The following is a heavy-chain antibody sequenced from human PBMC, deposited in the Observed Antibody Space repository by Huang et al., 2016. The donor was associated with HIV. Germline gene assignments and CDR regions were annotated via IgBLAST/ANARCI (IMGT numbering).Heavy chain of an antibody. CDR3: ARGQGGYYYYYMDV. J-gene: IGHJ6*03. CDR2: INHRQST. CDR1: GGSFSGYY. Sequence: QVQLQQWGAGLLRPSETLSLTCAVYGGSFSGYYGTWIRQPPGKGLEWIGEINHRQSTNYNPSLRSRVTISVDTSRNQFSLTLTSVTAADTAVYYCARGQGGYYYYYMDVWGKGTTVTVSS. V-gene: IGHV4-34*01.